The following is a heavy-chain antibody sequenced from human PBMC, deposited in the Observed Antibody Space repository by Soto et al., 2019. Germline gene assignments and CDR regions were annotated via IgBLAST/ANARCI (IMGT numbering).Heavy chain of an antibody. CDR2: IKQDGSEK. CDR3: ARGCSGGSCYSIWFDY. V-gene: IGHV3-7*03. Sequence: PGGSLRLSCAASGFTFSNYWMTWVRQAPEKGLEWVANIKQDGSEKYYVDSVKGRFTISRDNAKNSLYLQMNSLRAEDTAVYYCARGCSGGSCYSIWFDYWGQGTQVTVSS. J-gene: IGHJ4*02. D-gene: IGHD2-15*01. CDR1: GFTFSNYW.